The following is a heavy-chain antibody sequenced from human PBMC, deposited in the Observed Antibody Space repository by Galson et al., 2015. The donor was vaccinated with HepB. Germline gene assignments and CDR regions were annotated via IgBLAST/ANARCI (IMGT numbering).Heavy chain of an antibody. Sequence: SLRLSCAASGFTFRSYWMSWVRQAPGKGLEWVANIKQDGSEKYYVDSVKGRFTISRDNAKNSLYLQMNSLRTEDTAVYYCARDRRRMYYYFWSRTPDYYGMDVWVQGTMVTVSS. CDR3: ARDRRRMYYYFWSRTPDYYGMDV. V-gene: IGHV3-7*03. CDR1: GFTFRSYW. D-gene: IGHD3-3*01. CDR2: IKQDGSEK. J-gene: IGHJ6*02.